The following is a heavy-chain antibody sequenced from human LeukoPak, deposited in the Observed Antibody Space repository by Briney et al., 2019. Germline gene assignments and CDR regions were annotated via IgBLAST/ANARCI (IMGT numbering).Heavy chain of an antibody. CDR1: GGSISSYY. Sequence: PSETLSLTCTVSGGSISSYYWSWIRQPPGKRLEWIGYIYYSGSTNYNPSLKSRVTISVDTSKNQFSLKLSSVTAADTAEYYCARDRSGTFDYWGQGTLVTVSS. J-gene: IGHJ4*02. CDR2: IYYSGST. V-gene: IGHV4-59*01. CDR3: ARDRSGTFDY.